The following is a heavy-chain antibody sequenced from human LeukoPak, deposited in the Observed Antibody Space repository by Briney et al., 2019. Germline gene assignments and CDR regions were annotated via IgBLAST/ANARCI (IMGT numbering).Heavy chain of an antibody. CDR2: ISGRGDIT. J-gene: IGHJ6*02. CDR3: ARAGTYYYGSGSYFHYGMDV. CDR1: GFTFSTYA. D-gene: IGHD3-10*01. V-gene: IGHV3-23*01. Sequence: PGGSLRLSCAASGFTFSTYAMSWVRQAPGKGLEWVSAISGRGDITYYADSVKGRFTISRDSSKKTVFLQMNSLRAEDTAVYYCARAGTYYYGSGSYFHYGMDVWGQGTTVTVSS.